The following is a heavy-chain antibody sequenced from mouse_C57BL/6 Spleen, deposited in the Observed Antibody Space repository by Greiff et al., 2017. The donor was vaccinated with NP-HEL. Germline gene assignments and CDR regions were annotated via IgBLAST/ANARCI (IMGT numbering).Heavy chain of an antibody. CDR3: ARGGVNWGWFAY. D-gene: IGHD4-1*01. J-gene: IGHJ3*01. Sequence: EVKLMESGPELVKPGASVKISCKASGYSFTDYNMNWVKQSNGKSLEWIGVINPNYGTTSYNQKFKGKATLTVDQSSSTAYMQLNSLTSEDSAVYYCARGGVNWGWFAYWGQGTLVTVSA. CDR1: GYSFTDYN. V-gene: IGHV1-39*01. CDR2: INPNYGTT.